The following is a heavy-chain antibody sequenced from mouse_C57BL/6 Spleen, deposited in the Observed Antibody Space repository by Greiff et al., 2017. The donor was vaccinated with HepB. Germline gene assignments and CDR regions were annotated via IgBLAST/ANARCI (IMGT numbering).Heavy chain of an antibody. CDR1: GFTIKDDY. V-gene: IGHV14-4*01. CDR2: IDPENGDT. J-gene: IGHJ4*01. CDR3: TTSGTLYAMDY. Sequence: VQLQQSGAELVRPGASVKLSCTASGFTIKDDYMHWVKQRPEQGLEWIGWIDPENGDTEYASKFQGKATITADTSSNTAYLQLSSLTSEDTAVYYCTTSGTLYAMDYWGQGTSVTVSS.